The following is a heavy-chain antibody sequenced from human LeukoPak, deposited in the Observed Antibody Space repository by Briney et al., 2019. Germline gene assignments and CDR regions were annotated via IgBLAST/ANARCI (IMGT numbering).Heavy chain of an antibody. CDR1: GFIFSNYA. CDR2: IGGRDGGT. J-gene: IGHJ4*01. V-gene: IGHV3-23*01. D-gene: IGHD3-9*01. CDR3: AKWGDYDILTGYYDFDY. Sequence: AGASLRLSCAASGFIFSNYAMSWVRQAPGKGLEWVSAIGGRDGGTYYADSVKGRFTVSRDDPKNTLYLQMNTLRVEDTAVYYCAKWGDYDILTGYYDFDYWGHGTLVTVSS.